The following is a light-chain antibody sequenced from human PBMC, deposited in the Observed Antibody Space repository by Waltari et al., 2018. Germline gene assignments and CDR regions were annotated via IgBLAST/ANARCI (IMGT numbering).Light chain of an antibody. Sequence: QSALTQPASVSGSPGQSITISCTGTSSDVGGYNYVSWYQQHPGKAPKLMIYDVSKRPSGVSNRFSGSKSGNTASLTISVLKAEDEADYYCCSYAGSSTYVVFGGGTKLTFL. V-gene: IGLV2-23*02. CDR3: CSYAGSSTYVV. CDR1: SSDVGGYNY. J-gene: IGLJ2*01. CDR2: DVS.